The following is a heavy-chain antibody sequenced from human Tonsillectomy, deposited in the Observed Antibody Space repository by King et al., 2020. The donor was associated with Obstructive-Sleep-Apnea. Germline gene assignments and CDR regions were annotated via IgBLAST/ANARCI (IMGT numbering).Heavy chain of an antibody. CDR3: AKVYWGPYSYFDL. CDR1: GFTFTSYA. CDR2: TSPTSDNT. J-gene: IGHJ2*01. D-gene: IGHD2-8*02. V-gene: IGHV3-23*04. Sequence: VQLVESGGGLAQPGGSLRLSCAASGFTFTSYAMTWVRQAPGKGLEWVSGTSPTSDNTYYADSVKGRFTISRDNSQFTLHLQMNSLRAEDTAVYYCAKVYWGPYSYFDLWGRGTPVTVSS.